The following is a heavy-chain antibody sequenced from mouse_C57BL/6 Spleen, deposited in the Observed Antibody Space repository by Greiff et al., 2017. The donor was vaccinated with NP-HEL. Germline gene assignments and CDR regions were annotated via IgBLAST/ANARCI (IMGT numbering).Heavy chain of an antibody. J-gene: IGHJ2*01. V-gene: IGHV5-17*01. CDR3: ASGDYDVGEFDY. Sequence: EVQLVESGGGLVKPGGSLKLSCAASGFTFSDYGMHWVRQAPEKGLEWVAYISSGSSTIYYADTVKGRFTISRDNAKNTLFLQMTSLRSEDTAMYYCASGDYDVGEFDYWGQGTTLTVSS. D-gene: IGHD2-4*01. CDR2: ISSGSSTI. CDR1: GFTFSDYG.